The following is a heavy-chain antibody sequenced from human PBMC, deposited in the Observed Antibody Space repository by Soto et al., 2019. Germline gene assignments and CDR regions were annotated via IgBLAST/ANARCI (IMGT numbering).Heavy chain of an antibody. J-gene: IGHJ6*02. CDR2: IWYDGSNK. CDR3: ARETSSSWYFYGMDV. Sequence: QVQLVESGGGVVQPGRSLRLSCAASGFTFSSYGMHWVHQAPGKGLEWVAVIWYDGSNKYYADSVKGRFTISRDNSKNTLYLQMNSLRAEDTAVYYCARETSSSWYFYGMDVWGQGTTVTVSS. V-gene: IGHV3-33*01. D-gene: IGHD6-13*01. CDR1: GFTFSSYG.